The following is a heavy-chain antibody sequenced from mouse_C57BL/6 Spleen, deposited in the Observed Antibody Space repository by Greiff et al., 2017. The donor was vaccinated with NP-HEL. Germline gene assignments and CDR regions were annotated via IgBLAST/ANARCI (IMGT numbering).Heavy chain of an antibody. D-gene: IGHD2-4*01. Sequence: QVQLQQPGAELVKPGASVKMSCKASGYTFTSYWITWVKQRPGQGLEWIGDIYPGSGSTNYNEKFKSKATLTVDTSSSTAYMQLSSLTSEDTAIYYCAREPMIRYGYFDVWGTGTTVTVSS. J-gene: IGHJ1*03. CDR1: GYTFTSYW. CDR2: IYPGSGST. CDR3: AREPMIRYGYFDV. V-gene: IGHV1-55*01.